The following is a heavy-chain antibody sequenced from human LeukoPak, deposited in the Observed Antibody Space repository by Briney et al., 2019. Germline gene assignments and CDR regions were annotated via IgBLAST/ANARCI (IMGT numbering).Heavy chain of an antibody. CDR1: GFTFSSYE. V-gene: IGHV3-48*03. CDR3: AREDTAMVIPFDY. J-gene: IGHJ4*02. Sequence: GGSLRLSCAASGFTFSSYEMNWVRQAPGKGLEWVSYISSSGSTIYYADSVKGQFTISRDNAKNSLYLQMNSLRAEDTAVYYCAREDTAMVIPFDYWGQGTLVTVSS. CDR2: ISSSGSTI. D-gene: IGHD5-18*01.